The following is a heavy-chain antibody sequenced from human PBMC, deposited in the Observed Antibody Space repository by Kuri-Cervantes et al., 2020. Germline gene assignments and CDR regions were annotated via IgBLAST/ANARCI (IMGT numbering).Heavy chain of an antibody. J-gene: IGHJ6*02. CDR3: ARDRSTWDSSSWYRGLWDYYYGVDV. CDR1: GFTFSNYW. D-gene: IGHD6-13*01. CDR2: TKYDESEK. V-gene: IGHV3-7*01. Sequence: GESLKISCAASGFTFSNYWMSWVRQAPGKGLEWVANTKYDESEKYYVDSVKGRFTISRDNAKNSLYLQMNSLRAEDTAVYYCARDRSTWDSSSWYRGLWDYYYGVDVWGQGTTVTVSS.